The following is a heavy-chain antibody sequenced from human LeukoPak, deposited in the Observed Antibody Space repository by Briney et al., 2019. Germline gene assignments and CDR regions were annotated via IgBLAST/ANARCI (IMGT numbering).Heavy chain of an antibody. CDR3: AREQAPRWEPLDY. Sequence: ASETVSCKASGYTFTGYYMHWVRQAPGQGLEWMGWINPNSGGTNYAQKFQGRVTMTRDTSISTAYMELSRLRSDDTAVYYCAREQAPRWEPLDYWGQGTLVTVSS. J-gene: IGHJ4*02. CDR1: GYTFTGYY. D-gene: IGHD1-26*01. CDR2: INPNSGGT. V-gene: IGHV1-2*02.